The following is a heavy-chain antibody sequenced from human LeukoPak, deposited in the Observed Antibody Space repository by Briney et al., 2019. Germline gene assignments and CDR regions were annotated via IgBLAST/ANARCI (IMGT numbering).Heavy chain of an antibody. Sequence: ASVKVSCKASGYTFTSYDINWVRQATGQGLEWMGWMNPNSGNTGYAQKFQGRVTMTRNTSISTAYMELNSLRAEDTAVYYCAKGRDGYNSDFDYWGQGTLVTVSS. J-gene: IGHJ4*02. V-gene: IGHV1-8*01. CDR3: AKGRDGYNSDFDY. CDR2: MNPNSGNT. D-gene: IGHD5-24*01. CDR1: GYTFTSYD.